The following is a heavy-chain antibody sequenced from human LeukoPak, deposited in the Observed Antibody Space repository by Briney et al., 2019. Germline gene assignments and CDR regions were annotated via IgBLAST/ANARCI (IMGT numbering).Heavy chain of an antibody. J-gene: IGHJ4*02. Sequence: GESLKISCKGSGYSFTSYWISWVRQMPGKGLEWMGRIDPSDSYTNYSPSFQGHVTVSADKSISTAYLQWSSLKASDTAMYYCARHVSSSNDYWGQGTLVTVSS. CDR1: GYSFTSYW. CDR2: IDPSDSYT. CDR3: ARHVSSSNDY. D-gene: IGHD6-13*01. V-gene: IGHV5-10-1*01.